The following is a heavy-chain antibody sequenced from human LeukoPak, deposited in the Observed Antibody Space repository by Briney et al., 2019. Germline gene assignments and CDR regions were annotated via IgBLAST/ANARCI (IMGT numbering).Heavy chain of an antibody. J-gene: IGHJ4*02. Sequence: SETLSLTCTVSGGSFSSDNRVWSWIRQPPGKGLEWIGYSGGTNFNPTLRSRVTISIDTSRNQFSLKLTSVTAADTAVYYCARDNMGSLDYWGQGILVTVSS. CDR2: SGGT. D-gene: IGHD1-26*01. CDR1: GGSFSSDNRV. V-gene: IGHV4-61*01. CDR3: ARDNMGSLDY.